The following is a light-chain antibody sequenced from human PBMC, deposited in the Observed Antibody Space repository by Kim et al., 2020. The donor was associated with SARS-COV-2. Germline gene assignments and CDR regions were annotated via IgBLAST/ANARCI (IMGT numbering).Light chain of an antibody. Sequence: VSPGQTASITCSGDKLGERYACWYQQKPGQSPVLVIYQDNKRPSGIPERFSGSNSGTTATLTISGAQAMDEADYYCQAWDSNTLVFGGGTQLTVL. CDR3: QAWDSNTLV. V-gene: IGLV3-1*01. J-gene: IGLJ2*01. CDR2: QDN. CDR1: KLGERY.